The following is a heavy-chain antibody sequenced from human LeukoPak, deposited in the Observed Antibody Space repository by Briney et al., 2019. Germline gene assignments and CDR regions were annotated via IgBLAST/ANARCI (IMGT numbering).Heavy chain of an antibody. CDR2: VNESGGT. Sequence: SETLSLTCAVYIDSFSNYHWNWIRQTPAKGMEWIGEVNESGGTNISPSLRSRVTMSVDTSKNQFSLKLSSVTAADTAVYYCASTALANYYDSSGYWGGAYYFDYWGQGTLVTVSS. D-gene: IGHD3-22*01. V-gene: IGHV4-34*01. CDR3: ASTALANYYDSSGYWGGAYYFDY. CDR1: IDSFSNYH. J-gene: IGHJ4*02.